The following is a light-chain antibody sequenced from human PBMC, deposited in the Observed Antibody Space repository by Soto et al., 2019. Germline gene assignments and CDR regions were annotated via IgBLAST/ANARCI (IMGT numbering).Light chain of an antibody. CDR3: HQYLIWPQA. Sequence: ETVMTQSPATLSVSPGERVTLSCRASESVSTYLAWYQQKPGQAPRLPIYGASARATGIPDRFSGSGSGTEFTLVISNLQPEDFALYYCHQYLIWPQAFGQGTKVEIK. CDR2: GAS. CDR1: ESVSTY. V-gene: IGKV3-15*01. J-gene: IGKJ1*01.